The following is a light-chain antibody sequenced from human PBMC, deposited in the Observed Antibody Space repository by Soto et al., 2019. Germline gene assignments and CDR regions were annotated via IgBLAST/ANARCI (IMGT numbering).Light chain of an antibody. Sequence: EIVLTQSPGTLSLSAGERATLSCRASHSVGSSYLAWYQQKPGQAPRLLIYGASSRATGIPDRFSGSGSGTDFTLTISRLEPEDFAVYYCQQYCNSPLWTFGHGTKVEIK. J-gene: IGKJ1*01. V-gene: IGKV3-20*01. CDR1: HSVGSSY. CDR2: GAS. CDR3: QQYCNSPLWT.